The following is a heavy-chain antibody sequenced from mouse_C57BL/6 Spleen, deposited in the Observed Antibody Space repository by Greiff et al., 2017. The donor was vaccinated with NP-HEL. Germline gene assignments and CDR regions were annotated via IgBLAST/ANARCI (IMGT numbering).Heavy chain of an antibody. D-gene: IGHD2-5*01. CDR1: GYTFTDYN. J-gene: IGHJ1*03. CDR2: INPNNGGT. Sequence: VQLQQSGPELVKPGASVKIPCKASGYTFTDYNMDWVKQSHGQSLEWIGDINPNNGGTIYNQKFKGKATLTVDKSSSTAYMELRILTSEYTAVYYGARRDSNYWYFYGWGTGTTVTVSS. CDR3: ARRDSNYWYFYG. V-gene: IGHV1-18*01.